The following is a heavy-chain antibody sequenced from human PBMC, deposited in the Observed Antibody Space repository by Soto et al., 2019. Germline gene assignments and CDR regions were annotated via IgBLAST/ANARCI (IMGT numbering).Heavy chain of an antibody. J-gene: IGHJ4*02. CDR2: ISAYNGNT. D-gene: IGHD6-19*01. V-gene: IGHV1-18*01. Sequence: ASVKVSFKASGYTFTSYGISWVRQAPGQGLEWMGWISAYNGNTNYAQKLQGRVTMTTDTSTSTAYMELRSLRSDDTAVYYCARDRGHTVAGSDRFDYWGQGTLVTVSS. CDR1: GYTFTSYG. CDR3: ARDRGHTVAGSDRFDY.